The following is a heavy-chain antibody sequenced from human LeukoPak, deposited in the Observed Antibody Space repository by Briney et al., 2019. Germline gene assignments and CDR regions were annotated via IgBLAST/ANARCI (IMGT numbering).Heavy chain of an antibody. V-gene: IGHV4-34*01. D-gene: IGHD6-6*01. CDR2: INHSRST. CDR3: AASSIAAPHRNLN. CDR1: GGSFSGYY. J-gene: IGHJ4*02. Sequence: PSETLSLTCAVYGGSFSGYYWSWIRQPPGKGLEWIGEINHSRSTNYNPSLKSRVTISVDTSKNQFSLKLSSVTAADTAVYYCAASSIAAPHRNLNWGQGTLVTVSS.